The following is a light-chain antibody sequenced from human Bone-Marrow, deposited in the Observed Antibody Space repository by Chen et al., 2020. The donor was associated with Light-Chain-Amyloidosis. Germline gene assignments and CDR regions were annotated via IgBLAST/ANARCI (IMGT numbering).Light chain of an antibody. CDR3: QQYGTSPFMYT. Sequence: DIVLAQSPGTLSLSPGERATLSCRASQSVHSSNLGWYQQKPGQAPRLLIYGASRRATGIPDRFGGSGSGTDFSLTISRLEPEDSTVYFCQQYGTSPFMYTFGQGTKLEIK. CDR1: QSVHSSN. CDR2: GAS. V-gene: IGKV3-20*01. J-gene: IGKJ2*01.